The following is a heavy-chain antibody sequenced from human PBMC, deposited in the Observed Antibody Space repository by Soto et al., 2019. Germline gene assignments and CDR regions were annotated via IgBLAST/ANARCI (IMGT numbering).Heavy chain of an antibody. Sequence: VSGGSISGYYWSWIRQAPGKGLQWIGYIFHTGSTSYNPSLRSRVTISVDTSKNQFSLNMNSVTAADTAVYYCAKVRGYASGWRYFDYWGQGTLVTVSS. V-gene: IGHV4-59*01. D-gene: IGHD5-12*01. CDR1: GGSISGYY. J-gene: IGHJ4*02. CDR2: IFHTGST. CDR3: AKVRGYASGWRYFDY.